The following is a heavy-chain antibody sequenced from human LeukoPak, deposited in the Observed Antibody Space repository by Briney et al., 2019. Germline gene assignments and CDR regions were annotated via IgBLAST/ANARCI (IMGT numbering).Heavy chain of an antibody. CDR3: AKGPLGVAAAGTSWFDP. Sequence: PGGSLRLSCAASGFTFSSYGMHWVRQAPGKGLEWVAFIRYDGSNKYYADSVKGRFTISRDNSKNTPYLQMNSLRAEDTAVYYCAKGPLGVAAAGTSWFDPWGQGTLVTVSS. CDR2: IRYDGSNK. V-gene: IGHV3-30*02. J-gene: IGHJ5*02. CDR1: GFTFSSYG. D-gene: IGHD6-13*01.